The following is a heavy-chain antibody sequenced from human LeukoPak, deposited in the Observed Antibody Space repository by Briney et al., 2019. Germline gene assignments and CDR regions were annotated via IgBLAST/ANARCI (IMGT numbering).Heavy chain of an antibody. J-gene: IGHJ4*02. V-gene: IGHV4-34*01. D-gene: IGHD2-2*01. CDR3: ASLAIVVVPAAQDDY. CDR1: GGSFSGYY. Sequence: PSETLSLTCAVYGGSFSGYYWSWIRQPPGKGLEWIGEINHSGSTNYNPSLKSRVTISVDTSKNQFSLKLSSVTAADTAVYYCASLAIVVVPAAQDDYWGQGTLVAVSS. CDR2: INHSGST.